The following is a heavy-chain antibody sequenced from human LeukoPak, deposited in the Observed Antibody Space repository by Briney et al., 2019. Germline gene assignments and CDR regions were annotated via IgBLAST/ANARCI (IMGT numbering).Heavy chain of an antibody. CDR2: ISAYNGNT. Sequence: ASVXVSCKXXGYTFSSYGISWGRQAPGQGLEWMGWISAYNGNTNYAQKLQGRVTMTTDTSTSTAYMELRSLRSDDTAVYYCARDNLLNYYYVMDVWGQGTTVTVSS. V-gene: IGHV1-18*01. D-gene: IGHD1-14*01. CDR1: GYTFSSYG. CDR3: ARDNLLNYYYVMDV. J-gene: IGHJ6*02.